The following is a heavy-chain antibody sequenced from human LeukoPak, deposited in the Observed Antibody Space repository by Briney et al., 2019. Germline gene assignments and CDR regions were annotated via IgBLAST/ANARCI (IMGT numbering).Heavy chain of an antibody. V-gene: IGHV1-69*13. Sequence: SVKVSCKASGGTFSSYAISWVRQAPGQGLEWMGGIIPIFGTANYAQKFQGRVTITADESTSTAYMELSSLRSEDTAVYYCARGRDYYDSSTPFDYWGQGTLVTVSS. D-gene: IGHD3-22*01. J-gene: IGHJ4*02. CDR3: ARGRDYYDSSTPFDY. CDR1: GGTFSSYA. CDR2: IIPIFGTA.